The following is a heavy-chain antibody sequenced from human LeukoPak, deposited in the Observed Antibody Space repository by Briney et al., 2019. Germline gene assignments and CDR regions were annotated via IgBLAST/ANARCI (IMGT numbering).Heavy chain of an antibody. Sequence: SETLSLTCTVSGGSISSYYWSWIRQPPGKGLEWIGYIYYSGSTNYNPPLKSRVTISVDTSKNQFSLKLSSVTAADTAVYYCASGYSSGWYPFDYWGQGTLVTVSS. CDR2: IYYSGST. V-gene: IGHV4-59*01. D-gene: IGHD6-19*01. J-gene: IGHJ4*02. CDR1: GGSISSYY. CDR3: ASGYSSGWYPFDY.